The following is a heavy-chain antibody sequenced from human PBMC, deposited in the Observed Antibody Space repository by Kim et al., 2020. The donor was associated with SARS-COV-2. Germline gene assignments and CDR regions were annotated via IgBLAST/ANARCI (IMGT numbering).Heavy chain of an antibody. J-gene: IGHJ4*02. V-gene: IGHV3-15*01. CDR3: TTPIREMATSPPDY. CDR1: GFTFSNAG. D-gene: IGHD5-12*01. CDR2: IKSKTDGGTT. Sequence: GGSLRLSCAASGFTFSNAGISWVRQAPGKGLEWVGRIKSKTDGGTTDYAAHGKGRFTISRDDSKNTLYLQMNSVKTEDTALYYCTTPIREMATSPPDYWGQGTLVTVSS.